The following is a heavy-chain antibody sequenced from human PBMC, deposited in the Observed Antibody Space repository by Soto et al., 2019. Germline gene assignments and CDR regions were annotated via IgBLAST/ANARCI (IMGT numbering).Heavy chain of an antibody. V-gene: IGHV3-23*01. CDR1: GFTFNNYA. CDR2: ITGSGIDT. J-gene: IGHJ4*02. D-gene: IGHD3-16*01. Sequence: EVQLLESGGGLVQPGGSLGPAGAASGFTFNNYAMGWVRQPPGKGLEWVSAITGSGIDTYYLDSVKGRFTISRDNSKNTRYLQMNSLRAEDTAIYYRAKLGSSVWSPHYYLDYWGQGTLVTVSS. CDR3: AKLGSSVWSPHYYLDY.